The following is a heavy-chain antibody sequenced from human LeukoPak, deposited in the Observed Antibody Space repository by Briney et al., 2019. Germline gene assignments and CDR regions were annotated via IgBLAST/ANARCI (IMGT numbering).Heavy chain of an antibody. CDR2: IKSKANSYAT. CDR1: GFTFSGSA. D-gene: IGHD3-3*01. V-gene: IGHV3-73*01. CDR3: TSIRPLWSGWHWFDP. J-gene: IGHJ5*02. Sequence: GGSLRLSCAASGFTFSGSAMHWVRQASGKGLEWVGRIKSKANSYATAYAASVKGRFTISRDYSKNTAYLQMNSLKTEDTAVYYCTSIRPLWSGWHWFDPWGQGTLVTVSS.